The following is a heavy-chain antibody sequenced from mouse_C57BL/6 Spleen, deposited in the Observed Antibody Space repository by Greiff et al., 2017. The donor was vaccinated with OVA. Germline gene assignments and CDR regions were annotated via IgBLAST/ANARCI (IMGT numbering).Heavy chain of an antibody. CDR1: GYTFTDYY. D-gene: IGHD1-1*01. CDR3: ANYYGSSYEGNAMDY. Sequence: VQLQQSGPVLVKPGASVKMSCKASGYTFTDYYMNWVKQSHGKSLEWIGVINPYNGGTSYNQKFKGKATLTVDKSSSTAYMELNSLKSEDSAVYYCANYYGSSYEGNAMDYWGQGTSVTVSS. J-gene: IGHJ4*01. V-gene: IGHV1-19*01. CDR2: INPYNGGT.